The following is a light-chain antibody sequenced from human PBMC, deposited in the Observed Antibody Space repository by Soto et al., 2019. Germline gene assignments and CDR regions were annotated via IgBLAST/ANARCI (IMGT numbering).Light chain of an antibody. CDR2: GAS. Sequence: EIVMTQSPATLSSSPGERDTLSGRASQSVSSKLDWYQRKRGQPPRLLIYGASTRATGMPARFSGSGSGTEFTLTIRSLQSEDCAVYYWQQYNNWPRWTCGQGTKEEIK. V-gene: IGKV3-15*01. CDR1: QSVSSK. J-gene: IGKJ1*01. CDR3: QQYNNWPRWT.